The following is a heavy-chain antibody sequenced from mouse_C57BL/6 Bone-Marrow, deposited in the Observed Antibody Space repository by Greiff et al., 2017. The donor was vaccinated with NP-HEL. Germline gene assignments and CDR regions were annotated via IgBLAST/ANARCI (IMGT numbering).Heavy chain of an antibody. Sequence: VKLVESGAELVKPGASVKMSCKASGYTFTTYPIEWMKQNHGKSLEWIGNFHPYNDDTKYNEKFKGKATLTVEKSSSTVYLELSRLTSDDSAVYYCARGSGSSPYAMDYWGQGTSVTVSS. CDR2: FHPYNDDT. V-gene: IGHV1-47*01. CDR3: ARGSGSSPYAMDY. CDR1: GYTFTTYP. D-gene: IGHD1-1*01. J-gene: IGHJ4*01.